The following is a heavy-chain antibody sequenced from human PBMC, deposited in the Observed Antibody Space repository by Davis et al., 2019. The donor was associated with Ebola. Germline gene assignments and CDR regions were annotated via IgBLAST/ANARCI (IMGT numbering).Heavy chain of an antibody. Sequence: MPSQTLSLTCTISADSATDYYCSCIRQSPGKGLEWNGCLSYSGSTFSNPYNPFLKRLVTISLDVSRNQLSLKLTSVTAADTAVYYCTRGRDNDWNLDYWGQGAQVTVSS. CDR1: ADSATDYY. CDR3: TRGRDNDWNLDY. D-gene: IGHD1-1*01. V-gene: IGHV4-59*02. J-gene: IGHJ4*02. CDR2: LSYSGSTFSN.